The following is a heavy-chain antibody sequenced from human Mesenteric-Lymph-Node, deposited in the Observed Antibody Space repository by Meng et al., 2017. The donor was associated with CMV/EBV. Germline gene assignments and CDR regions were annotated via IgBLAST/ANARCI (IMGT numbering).Heavy chain of an antibody. Sequence: GESLKISCAASGFSFSSYGMYWVRQAPGKGLEWVTFIRHDGSNEKYVDSVKGRFTISRDNSKNTLYLQMNSLTNEDTAVYYCVKDERFGAINFDHWGQGTLVTVSS. CDR2: IRHDGSNE. CDR3: VKDERFGAINFDH. D-gene: IGHD3-16*01. J-gene: IGHJ4*02. V-gene: IGHV3-30*02. CDR1: GFSFSSYG.